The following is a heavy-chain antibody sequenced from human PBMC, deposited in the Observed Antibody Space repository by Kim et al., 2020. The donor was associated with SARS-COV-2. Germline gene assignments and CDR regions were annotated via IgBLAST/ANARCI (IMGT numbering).Heavy chain of an antibody. CDR3: TRDDYYYYGMDV. J-gene: IGHJ6*02. V-gene: IGHV3-49*02. Sequence: EYAASVKGRFTISRDDSKSIAYLQMNSLKTEDTAVYYCTRDDYYYYGMDVWGQGTTVTVSS.